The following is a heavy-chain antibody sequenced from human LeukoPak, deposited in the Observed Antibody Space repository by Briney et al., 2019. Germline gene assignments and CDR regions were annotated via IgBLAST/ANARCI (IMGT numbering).Heavy chain of an antibody. D-gene: IGHD5-24*01. CDR1: GSSIATYS. Sequence: PSETLSLTCSVSGSSIATYSWSWIRQPPGKGLEWVGYIYSTRGTHYNPSLKSRVTMSLDTSKNQFSLRLSSVTAADTAVFYCARHRAEMATITDDAFDMWGQGAMVTVSS. J-gene: IGHJ3*02. CDR2: IYSTRGT. V-gene: IGHV4-59*08. CDR3: ARHRAEMATITDDAFDM.